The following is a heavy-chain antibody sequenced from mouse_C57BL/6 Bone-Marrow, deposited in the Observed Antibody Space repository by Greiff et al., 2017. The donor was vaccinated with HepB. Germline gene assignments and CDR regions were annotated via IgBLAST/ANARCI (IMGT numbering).Heavy chain of an antibody. J-gene: IGHJ1*03. V-gene: IGHV5-4*01. CDR1: GFTFSSYA. CDR3: ARERDYSNYWYFDV. Sequence: DVKLVESGGGLVKPGGSLKLSCAASGFTFSSYAMSWVRQTPEKRLEWVATISDGGSYTYYPDNVKGRFTISRDNAKNNLYLQMSHLKSEDTAMYYCARERDYSNYWYFDVWGTGTTVTVSS. D-gene: IGHD2-5*01. CDR2: ISDGGSYT.